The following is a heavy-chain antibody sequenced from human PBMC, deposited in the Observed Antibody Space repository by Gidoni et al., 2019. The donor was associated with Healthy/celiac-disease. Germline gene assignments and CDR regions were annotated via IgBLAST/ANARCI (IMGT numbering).Heavy chain of an antibody. CDR3: ARDSGAAMVLEYYYYGMDV. Sequence: KKPGSSVKVSCKASGGTFSSYAISWVRQAPGQGLEWMGGIIPIFGTANYAQKFQGRVTITADESTSTAYMELSSLRSEDTAVYYCARDSGAAMVLEYYYYGMDVWGQGTTVTVSS. J-gene: IGHJ6*02. D-gene: IGHD5-18*01. CDR1: GGTFSSYA. V-gene: IGHV1-69*01. CDR2: IIPIFGTA.